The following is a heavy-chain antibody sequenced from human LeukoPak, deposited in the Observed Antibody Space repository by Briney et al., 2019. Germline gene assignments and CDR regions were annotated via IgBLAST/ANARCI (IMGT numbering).Heavy chain of an antibody. D-gene: IGHD3-3*01. J-gene: IGHJ4*02. CDR2: ISAYNGNT. CDR1: GYTFTSYG. CDR3: ARGELYDFWSGRKFDY. V-gene: IGHV1-18*01. Sequence: GASVKVSCKASGYTFTSYGISWVRQAPGQGLEWMGWISAYNGNTNYAQKLQGRVTMTTDTSTSTAYMELSSLRSEDTAVYYCARGELYDFWSGRKFDYWGQGTLVTVSS.